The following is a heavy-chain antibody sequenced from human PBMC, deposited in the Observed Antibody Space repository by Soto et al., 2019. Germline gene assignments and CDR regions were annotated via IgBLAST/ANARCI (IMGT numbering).Heavy chain of an antibody. CDR1: GGSISSSSYY. Sequence: SETLSLTCTVSGGSISSSSYYWGWIRQSPGKGLEWIGSIYYSGSTYYNPSLKSRVTISVDTSKNQFSLKLGSVTAADTAVYYCRVWDGDASFYYYYGMDVWGQGTTVTVSS. J-gene: IGHJ6*02. V-gene: IGHV4-39*01. CDR3: RVWDGDASFYYYYGMDV. CDR2: IYYSGST. D-gene: IGHD4-17*01.